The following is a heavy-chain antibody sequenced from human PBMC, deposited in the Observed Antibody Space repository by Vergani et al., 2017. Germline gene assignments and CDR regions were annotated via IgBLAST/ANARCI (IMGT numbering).Heavy chain of an antibody. J-gene: IGHJ6*02. D-gene: IGHD2-21*01. V-gene: IGHV3-15*07. CDR2: IQSTFDRGTT. CDR3: TTDPRYCGDGSCYWLRDHHYYGMDV. Sequence: EVQLVESGGGIVKPGGSLRLSCVASGFSFRNAWMNWVRRTPGPGLEWVGRIQSTFDRGTTDYAAAVKGRFTISRDDSKNTLFLQMNGLKTEDIGVYYCTTDPRYCGDGSCYWLRDHHYYGMDVWGQGTTVTVSS. CDR1: GFSFRNAW.